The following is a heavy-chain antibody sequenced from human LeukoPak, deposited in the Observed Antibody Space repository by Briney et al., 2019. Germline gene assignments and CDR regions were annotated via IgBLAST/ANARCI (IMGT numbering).Heavy chain of an antibody. D-gene: IGHD3-10*01. Sequence: PGGSLRLSCAASGFTFSSYNMNWVRQPPGKGLEWVSSISSRSTYIYYADSLKGRFTISRDNAKNSLYLQMNSLRVEDTAVYYCARAYGSGSYSSMDYWGQGTLVTVSS. J-gene: IGHJ4*02. V-gene: IGHV3-21*01. CDR3: ARAYGSGSYSSMDY. CDR1: GFTFSSYN. CDR2: ISSRSTYI.